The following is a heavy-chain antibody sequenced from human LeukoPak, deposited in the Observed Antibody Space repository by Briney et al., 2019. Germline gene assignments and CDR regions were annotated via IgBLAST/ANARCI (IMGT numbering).Heavy chain of an antibody. J-gene: IGHJ4*02. V-gene: IGHV3-66*01. CDR2: IYSGGST. Sequence: GGSLRLSCAASGFTVSSNYMSWVRQAPGKGLEWVSVIYSGGSTYYADSVKGRFTISRDNSKNTLYLQMNSLRAEDTAVYYCAKVRWDNSGWYYLDSWGQGTLVTVSS. CDR3: AKVRWDNSGWYYLDS. CDR1: GFTVSSNY. D-gene: IGHD6-19*01.